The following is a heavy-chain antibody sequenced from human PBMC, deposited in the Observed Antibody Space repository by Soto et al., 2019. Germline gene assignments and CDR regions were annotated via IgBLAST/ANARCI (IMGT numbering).Heavy chain of an antibody. Sequence: QVQLQESGPGLVKPSGTLSLTCAVSGGSISSSYWWSWVRQPPGKGLEWIGEIYHSGSTNYNPSLKSRVTISVDKYKNQFSLKLSSVTAADTAVYYYARRRITMIVVVFDAFDIWGQGTMVTVSS. D-gene: IGHD3-22*01. CDR1: GGSISSSYW. J-gene: IGHJ3*02. V-gene: IGHV4-4*02. CDR3: ARRRITMIVVVFDAFDI. CDR2: IYHSGST.